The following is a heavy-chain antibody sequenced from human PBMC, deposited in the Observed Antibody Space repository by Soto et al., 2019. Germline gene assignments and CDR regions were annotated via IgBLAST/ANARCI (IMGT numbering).Heavy chain of an antibody. D-gene: IGHD2-15*01. CDR2: ISGSGGST. CDR1: GFTFSSYA. V-gene: IGHV3-23*01. Sequence: EVQLLESGGGLVQPGGSLRLSCAASGFTFSSYAMSWVRQAPGKGLEWVSAISGSGGSTYYADSVKGRFTISRDNSKNTLYLQMNSLRAEDTAVYYCAKDRYCSGGSCYSPLPEFAWFDPWGQGTLVTVSS. CDR3: AKDRYCSGGSCYSPLPEFAWFDP. J-gene: IGHJ5*02.